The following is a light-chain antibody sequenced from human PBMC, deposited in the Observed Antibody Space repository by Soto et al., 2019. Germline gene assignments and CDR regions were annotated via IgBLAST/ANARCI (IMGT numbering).Light chain of an antibody. CDR1: QNIRNL. Sequence: QLTQSPSTLSAAVGDSVTITCRASQNIRNLLAWYQQKPGKAPKPLIYDASTLKTGVPSRFSGSGSGSEFNFTITGLQPDDFATYFCQQYNTYATFGQGTRLEIK. V-gene: IGKV1-5*01. CDR2: DAS. CDR3: QQYNTYAT. J-gene: IGKJ5*01.